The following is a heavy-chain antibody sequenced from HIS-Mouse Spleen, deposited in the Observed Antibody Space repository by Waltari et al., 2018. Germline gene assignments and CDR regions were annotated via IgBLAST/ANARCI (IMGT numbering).Heavy chain of an antibody. D-gene: IGHD6-6*01. CDR1: GGSISSSSYY. J-gene: IGHJ4*02. V-gene: IGHV4-39*07. CDR3: ARDTAPYSSSSEGFDY. Sequence: QLQLQESGPGLVKPSETLSLTCTVSGGSISSSSYYWGWIRQPPGKGLEWIGSIYYSGSTYYNPSLKSRVTISVDTSKNQFSLKLSSVTAADTAVYYCARDTAPYSSSSEGFDYWGQGTLVTVSS. CDR2: IYYSGST.